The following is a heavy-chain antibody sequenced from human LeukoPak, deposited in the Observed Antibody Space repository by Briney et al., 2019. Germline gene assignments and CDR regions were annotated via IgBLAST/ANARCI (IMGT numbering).Heavy chain of an antibody. CDR3: AKDPSSGYYYYYGMDV. V-gene: IGHV3-23*01. J-gene: IGHJ6*02. Sequence: GGSLRLSCAASGFTFSSYAMSWVRQAPGKGLEWVSAISGSGGSTYYADSVKGRFTISRDNSKNTLYLQMNSLRAEYTAVYYCAKDPSSGYYYYYGMDVWGQGTTVTVSS. CDR1: GFTFSSYA. D-gene: IGHD3-10*01. CDR2: ISGSGGST.